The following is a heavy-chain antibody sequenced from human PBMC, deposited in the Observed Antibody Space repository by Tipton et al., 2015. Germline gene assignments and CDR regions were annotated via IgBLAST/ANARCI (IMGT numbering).Heavy chain of an antibody. J-gene: IGHJ4*02. D-gene: IGHD3-10*01. CDR3: ARARITMVRGVIGGFDY. V-gene: IGHV1-46*01. Sequence: QLVQSGPEVKKPGASVKVSCKASGSTFTNSYMHWVRQAPGQGLEWMGIINPRGGSTNYAQEFQGRVTITTDESTSTAYMELSSLRSEDTAVYYCARARITMVRGVIGGFDYWGQGTLVTVSS. CDR2: INPRGGST. CDR1: GSTFTNSY.